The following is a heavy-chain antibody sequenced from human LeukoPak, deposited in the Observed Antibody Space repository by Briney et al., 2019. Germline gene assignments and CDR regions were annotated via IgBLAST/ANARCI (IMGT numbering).Heavy chain of an antibody. CDR3: AKVGMKQWLVLPDS. V-gene: IGHV3-23*01. CDR2: ISGSGGST. J-gene: IGHJ5*01. CDR1: GFTFSSYA. Sequence: PGGSLRLSCAASGFTFSSYAMSWVRQAPGKGLEWVSAISGSGGSTNYADSVKGRFTISRDNSKNTLYLQMNSLRAEDTAVYYCAKVGMKQWLVLPDSWGQGTLVTVSS. D-gene: IGHD6-19*01.